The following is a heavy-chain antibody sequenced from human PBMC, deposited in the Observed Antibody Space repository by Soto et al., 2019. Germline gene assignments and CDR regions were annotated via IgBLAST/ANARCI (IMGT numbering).Heavy chain of an antibody. CDR2: INSDGSTT. CDR1: GFTFSGYW. D-gene: IGHD3-3*01. J-gene: IGHJ4*02. Sequence: EVQLVESGGGLVQPGGSLSLSCAASGFTFSGYWMHWVRQAPGKGLVWVSHINSDGSTTGYADSVKGRFTISRDNAKNTLYLQMNSLRAEDTAVYYCAAPQESAIYTNFDYWGQGTLVTVSS. V-gene: IGHV3-74*01. CDR3: AAPQESAIYTNFDY.